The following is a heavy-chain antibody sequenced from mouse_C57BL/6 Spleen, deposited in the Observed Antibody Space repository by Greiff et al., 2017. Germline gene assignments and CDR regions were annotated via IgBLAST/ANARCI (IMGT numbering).Heavy chain of an antibody. CDR3: TRVYYGSSYFMDY. CDR1: GFTFSSYA. Sequence: EVQGVESGEGLVKPGGSLKLSCAASGFTFSSYAMSWVRQTPEKRLEWVAYISSGGDYIYYADTVKGRFTISRDNARNTLYLQMSSLKSEDTAMYYCTRVYYGSSYFMDYWGQGTSVTVSS. D-gene: IGHD1-1*01. V-gene: IGHV5-9-1*02. CDR2: ISSGGDYI. J-gene: IGHJ4*01.